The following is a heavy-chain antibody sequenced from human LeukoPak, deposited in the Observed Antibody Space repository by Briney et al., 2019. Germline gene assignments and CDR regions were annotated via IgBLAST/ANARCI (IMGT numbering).Heavy chain of an antibody. CDR3: ARGRDIVVVPAAVDFDY. CDR1: GGSFSGYY. D-gene: IGHD2-2*01. CDR2: INHSGST. V-gene: IGHV4-34*01. Sequence: SETLSLTCAVYGGSFSGYYWSWIRQPPGKGLEWIGEINHSGSTNYNPSLKSRVTISVDTSKNQFSLKLSSVTAADTAVYYCARGRDIVVVPAAVDFDYWGQGTLVTVSS. J-gene: IGHJ4*02.